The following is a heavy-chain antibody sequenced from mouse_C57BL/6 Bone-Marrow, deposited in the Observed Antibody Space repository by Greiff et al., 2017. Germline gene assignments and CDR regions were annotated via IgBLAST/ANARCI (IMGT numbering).Heavy chain of an antibody. J-gene: IGHJ3*01. D-gene: IGHD2-3*01. CDR2: IEPNSGGT. V-gene: IGHV1-72*01. CDR1: GYTFTSYR. Sequence: QVQLQQPGAELVKPGASVTLSCKASGYTFTSYRMHWVKQRPGRGLEWIGRIEPNSGGTKYNEKFKSKATLTVDKPSSTAYMQLSSLTSEDSAVYYCARLGGYYWFAYWGQGTLVTVSA. CDR3: ARLGGYYWFAY.